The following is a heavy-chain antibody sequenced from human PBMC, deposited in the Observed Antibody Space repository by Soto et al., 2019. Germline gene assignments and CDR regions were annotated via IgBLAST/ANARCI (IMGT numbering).Heavy chain of an antibody. J-gene: IGHJ4*02. CDR1: GFTFSSYA. D-gene: IGHD6-13*01. CDR2: ISYDGSNK. V-gene: IGHV3-30-3*01. CDR3: ARAGYSSSWFFDY. Sequence: QVQLVESGGGVVQPGRSLRLSCAASGFTFSSYAMHWVRQAPGKGLEWVAVISYDGSNKYYADSVKGRFTISRDNFKNTLYLQMNSLRAEDTAVYYCARAGYSSSWFFDYWGQGTLVTVSS.